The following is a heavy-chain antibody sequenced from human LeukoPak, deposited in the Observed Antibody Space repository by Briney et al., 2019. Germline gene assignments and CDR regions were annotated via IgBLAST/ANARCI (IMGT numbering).Heavy chain of an antibody. Sequence: PSETLSLTCTVSGDSIISYYWSWIRQPPGKGLEWIGYIYYSGSTNYNPSLKSRVTISVDTSKNQFSLNLSSVTAADTAVYYCARHSRVRIGGAFDIWGQGTMVTVSS. V-gene: IGHV4-59*08. J-gene: IGHJ3*02. CDR2: IYYSGST. CDR1: GDSIISYY. CDR3: ARHSRVRIGGAFDI. D-gene: IGHD3-16*01.